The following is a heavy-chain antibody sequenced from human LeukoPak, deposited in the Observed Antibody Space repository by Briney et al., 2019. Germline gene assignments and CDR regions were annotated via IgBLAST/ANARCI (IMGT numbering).Heavy chain of an antibody. CDR1: GFTFSNYA. J-gene: IGHJ4*02. CDR2: ISGSGAST. CDR3: AKDRWELPLLIDY. V-gene: IGHV3-23*01. D-gene: IGHD1-26*01. Sequence: GGSLRLSCAASGFTFSNYAMSWVRQAPGKGLEWVSGISGSGASTYYPDSMKGRFTISRDNSKNTLYLQMNSLRAEDTAVYYCAKDRWELPLLIDYWGQGTLVTVSS.